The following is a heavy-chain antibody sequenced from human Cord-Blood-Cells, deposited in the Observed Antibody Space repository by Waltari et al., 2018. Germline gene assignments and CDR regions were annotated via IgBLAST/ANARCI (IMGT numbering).Heavy chain of an antibody. D-gene: IGHD6-13*01. CDR3: ASDLAAAGTDY. CDR2: SNSDGSST. J-gene: IGHJ4*02. V-gene: IGHV3-74*01. Sequence: EVQLVESGGGLVQPGGSLRLSCAASGFTFSSYWMHWVRQAPGKGLVWVSRSNSDGSSTSYADSVKGRFTISRDNAKNTLYLQMNSLRAEDTAVYYCASDLAAAGTDYWGQGTLVTVSS. CDR1: GFTFSSYW.